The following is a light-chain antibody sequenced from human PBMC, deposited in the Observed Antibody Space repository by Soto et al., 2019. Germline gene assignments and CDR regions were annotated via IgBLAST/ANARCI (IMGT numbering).Light chain of an antibody. J-gene: IGLJ3*02. V-gene: IGLV2-8*01. Sequence: QSVLTQPPSASGSPGQSVTISCTGTSSDVGGYNYVSWYQQHPGKAPKLMIYEVSKRPSGVPDRFSGSKSGNTASLTVSGLQAEDEADYYCSSFAGTHNLWVFGGGTKLTVL. CDR2: EVS. CDR3: SSFAGTHNLWV. CDR1: SSDVGGYNY.